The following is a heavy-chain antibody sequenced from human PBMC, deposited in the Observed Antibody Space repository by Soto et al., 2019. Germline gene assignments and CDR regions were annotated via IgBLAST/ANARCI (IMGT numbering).Heavy chain of an antibody. CDR3: SHVLGYCSSVTCYHSVDYMDV. D-gene: IGHD2-15*01. J-gene: IGHJ6*03. Sequence: QITLKESGPTLVKPTQTLTLTCTFSGFSLNTSAVGVGWIRQPPGKALEWLALVYWDDDKLYSPSLKSRLTITKDNSKNQVVLTMTNMDPVDTATYFCSHVLGYCSSVTCYHSVDYMDVWGKGTTVTVSS. CDR1: GFSLNTSAVG. V-gene: IGHV2-5*02. CDR2: VYWDDDK.